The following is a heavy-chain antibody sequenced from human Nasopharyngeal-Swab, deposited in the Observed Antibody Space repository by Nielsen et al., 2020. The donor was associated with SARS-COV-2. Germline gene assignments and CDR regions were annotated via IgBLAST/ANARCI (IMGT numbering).Heavy chain of an antibody. J-gene: IGHJ4*02. CDR3: ASGDSSGYYSDY. CDR1: GFTFDDYA. D-gene: IGHD3-22*01. Sequence: GGSLRLSCAASGFTFDDYAMHWVRQAPGKGLEWVSGISWTSGSIGYADSVKGRFTISRDNAKNPLYLQMNSLRAEDTALYYCASGDSSGYYSDYWGQGTLVTVSS. CDR2: ISWTSGSI. V-gene: IGHV3-9*01.